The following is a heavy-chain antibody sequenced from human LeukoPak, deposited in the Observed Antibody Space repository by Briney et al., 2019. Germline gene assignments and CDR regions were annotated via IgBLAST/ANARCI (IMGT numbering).Heavy chain of an antibody. CDR1: GFTFSSYA. D-gene: IGHD3-22*01. CDR2: ISYDGSNK. J-gene: IGHJ4*02. Sequence: GGSLRLSCAASGFTFSSYAMHWVRQAPGKGLEWVAVISYDGSNKYYADSVKGRFTISRDNSKNTLYLQMNSLRAEDTAVYYCAKASSPSSGCITYWGQGTLVTVSS. V-gene: IGHV3-30-3*01. CDR3: AKASSPSSGCITY.